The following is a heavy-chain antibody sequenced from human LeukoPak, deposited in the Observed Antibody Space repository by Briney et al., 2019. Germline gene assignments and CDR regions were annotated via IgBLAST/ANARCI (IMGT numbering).Heavy chain of an antibody. V-gene: IGHV4-59*08. J-gene: IGHJ4*02. D-gene: IGHD4-17*01. CDR1: GGSIKSYF. Sequence: PSETLSLTCTVSGGSIKSYFWSWIRQSPGKGLEWIGYISYRGSTNYNPSLKSRVIISIDTSKNQFSLKLSSVTAADTAVYYCARHLYGDYVSDSWGRGNLVSVSS. CDR3: ARHLYGDYVSDS. CDR2: ISYRGST.